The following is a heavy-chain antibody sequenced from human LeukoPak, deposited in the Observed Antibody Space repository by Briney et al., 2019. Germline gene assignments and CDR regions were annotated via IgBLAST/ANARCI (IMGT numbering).Heavy chain of an antibody. CDR1: GFTFDDYA. D-gene: IGHD3-10*01. CDR2: ISWNSGSI. Sequence: QPGRSLRLSCAASGFTFDDYAMHWVRQAPGKGLEWVSGISWNSGSIGYADSVKGRFTISRDNAKNSLYLQMNSLRAEDMASYYCAKDISFGDWGFGNAFDIWGQGTMVTVSS. V-gene: IGHV3-9*03. CDR3: AKDISFGDWGFGNAFDI. J-gene: IGHJ3*02.